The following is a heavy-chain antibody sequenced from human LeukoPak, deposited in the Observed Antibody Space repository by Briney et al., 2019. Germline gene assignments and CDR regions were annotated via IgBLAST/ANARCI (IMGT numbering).Heavy chain of an antibody. CDR2: ISGSGGST. V-gene: IGHV3-23*01. CDR1: GFTFSSYA. CDR3: AKGWADYFDSSGYLYYFDY. D-gene: IGHD3-22*01. Sequence: PGGSLRLSCAASGFTFSSYAMSWVRQAPGKGLEWVSAISGSGGSTYYADSVKGRFTISRDNSKNTLYLQMNSLRAEDTAVYYCAKGWADYFDSSGYLYYFDYWGQGTLVTVSS. J-gene: IGHJ4*02.